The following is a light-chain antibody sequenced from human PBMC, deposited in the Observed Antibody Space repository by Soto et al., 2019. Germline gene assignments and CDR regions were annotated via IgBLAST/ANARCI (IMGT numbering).Light chain of an antibody. CDR2: DVT. Sequence: QSALTQPASVSGSPGQSITISCTGTSSDVGGYNYVSWYQQHPGKAPKLMIYDVTSRPSGVSNRFSGSKSGNTASLTISGLQAEDEADYYCSSYTTSLPWVFGGGTQLTVL. CDR1: SSDVGGYNY. J-gene: IGLJ3*02. V-gene: IGLV2-14*01. CDR3: SSYTTSLPWV.